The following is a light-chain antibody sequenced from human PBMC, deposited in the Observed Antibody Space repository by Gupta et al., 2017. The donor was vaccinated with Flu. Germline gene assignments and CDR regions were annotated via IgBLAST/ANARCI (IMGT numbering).Light chain of an antibody. V-gene: IGLV3-21*03. CDR3: QVCDTSSDHWV. Sequence: SVLSQPPSVSVAPGKTARIACEGNYIGGKNVHWYQQRPGQAPVLVVYDDSDRPSGIPERFSGSNSGNTATLTIIRVEAGDEADYYCQVCDTSSDHWVFGGGTKLTVL. J-gene: IGLJ3*02. CDR1: YIGGKN. CDR2: DDS.